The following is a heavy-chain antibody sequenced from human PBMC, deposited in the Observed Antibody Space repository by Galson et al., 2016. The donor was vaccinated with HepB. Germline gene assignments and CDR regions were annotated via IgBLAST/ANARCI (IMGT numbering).Heavy chain of an antibody. CDR1: GGSIRSNPYY. Sequence: ETLSLTCSVSGGSIRSNPYYWVWLRQSPGKGLEWIGSVYNTGITYYNPSLKSRVTMSVDMSKNQFSLKLDSVTAADTALYYCAKSAAYTPLDSWGQGTLVSVSS. CDR3: AKSAAYTPLDS. D-gene: IGHD4-11*01. V-gene: IGHV4-39*01. CDR2: VYNTGIT. J-gene: IGHJ4*02.